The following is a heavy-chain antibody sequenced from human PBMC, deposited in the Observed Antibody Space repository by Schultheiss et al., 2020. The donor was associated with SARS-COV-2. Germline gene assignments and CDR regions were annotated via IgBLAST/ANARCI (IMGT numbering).Heavy chain of an antibody. CDR1: GFTFSRYG. V-gene: IGHV3-30*03. Sequence: GGSLRLSCAASGFTFSRYGMHWVRQAPGKGLEWVAVISYDGSNKYYADSVEGRFTMSRDNSKNTLYLQMNSLSAEDTAVYYCARVRAEVVVAARDRPYYYYYGMDVWGKGTTVTVSS. CDR3: ARVRAEVVVAARDRPYYYYYGMDV. D-gene: IGHD2-15*01. CDR2: ISYDGSNK. J-gene: IGHJ6*04.